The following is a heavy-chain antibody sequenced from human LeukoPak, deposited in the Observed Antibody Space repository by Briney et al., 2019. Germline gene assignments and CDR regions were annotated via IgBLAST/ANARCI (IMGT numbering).Heavy chain of an antibody. CDR2: MNPNSGNT. CDR3: ARAVARSYSTIFGVVRDYYFDY. V-gene: IGHV1-8*03. D-gene: IGHD3-3*01. Sequence: ASVKVSCKASGYTFTSYGISWVRQAPGQGLEWMGWMNPNSGNTGYAQKFQGRVTLTRNTSISTAYMELSSLRSEDTAVYYCARAVARSYSTIFGVVRDYYFDYWGQGTLVTVSS. CDR1: GYTFTSYG. J-gene: IGHJ4*02.